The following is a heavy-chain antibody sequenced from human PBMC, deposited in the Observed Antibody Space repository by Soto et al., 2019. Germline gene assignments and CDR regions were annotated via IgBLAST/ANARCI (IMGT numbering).Heavy chain of an antibody. CDR3: AREKASTSLLTHYYYAMDV. J-gene: IGHJ6*02. Sequence: QVQLVQSGAEVKKPGASVKISCKSSGYTFLNYYVHWVRQAPGQGLEWMGLINPSGGRTIYPQKFKGRVTMTRDTSTSTVYVELSSLRSDDTGVFYCAREKASTSLLTHYYYAMDVWGQGTTVTVSS. V-gene: IGHV1-46*01. CDR1: GYTFLNYY. CDR2: INPSGGRT.